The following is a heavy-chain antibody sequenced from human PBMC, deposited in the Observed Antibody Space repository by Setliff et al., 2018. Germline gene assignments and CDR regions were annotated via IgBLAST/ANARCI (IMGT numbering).Heavy chain of an antibody. Sequence: SETLSLTCTVSGVSISSTTYYWAWVRQPPGKGLEWIGSVSYFGSGYYNPSLRGRVATSLDTSRNQFSLKLTSVTAADTAVYYCRLWSHDYHNDYWGQGTLVTVSS. D-gene: IGHD3-16*01. CDR2: VSYFGSG. CDR3: RLWSHDYHNDY. V-gene: IGHV4-39*07. J-gene: IGHJ4*02. CDR1: GVSISSTTYY.